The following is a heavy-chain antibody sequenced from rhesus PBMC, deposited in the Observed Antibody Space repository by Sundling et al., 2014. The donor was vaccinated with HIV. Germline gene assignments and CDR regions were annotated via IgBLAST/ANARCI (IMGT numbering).Heavy chain of an antibody. CDR3: ARHGGYYALDS. CDR1: GDSLSSRHW. CDR2: IYGKGAGT. D-gene: IGHD2-39*02. Sequence: QVQLQESGPGLVKPSETLSLTCTVSGDSLSSRHWWTWIRQPPGKGLEWIGNIYGKGAGTTYNPSLSHRVTISKDPSKNQFSLKLRSLTAADTAVYFCARHGGYYALDSWGQGVLVTVSS. J-gene: IGHJ6*01. V-gene: IGHV4-65*02.